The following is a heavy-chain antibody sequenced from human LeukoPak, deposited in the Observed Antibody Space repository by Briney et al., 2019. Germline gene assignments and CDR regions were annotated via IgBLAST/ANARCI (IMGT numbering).Heavy chain of an antibody. D-gene: IGHD2-15*01. V-gene: IGHV5-51*01. CDR1: GYSFTDYW. Sequence: PGESLKISCKGSGYSFTDYWIGWVRQMPGKGLEWMGITFPGDFELKYSPSFQGQVIISVDKSIDTAYLQWSSLQASDTAMYYCARHGLEGCRGGMCYRSFHYYGMDVWGQGTTVTVSS. CDR3: ARHGLEGCRGGMCYRSFHYYGMDV. CDR2: TFPGDFEL. J-gene: IGHJ6*02.